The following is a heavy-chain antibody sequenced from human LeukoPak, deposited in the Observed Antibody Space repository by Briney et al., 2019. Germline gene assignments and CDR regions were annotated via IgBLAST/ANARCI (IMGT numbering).Heavy chain of an antibody. CDR1: GFTVSNNY. J-gene: IGHJ4*02. Sequence: GGSLRLSCAASGFTVSNNYMTWVRQPPGKGMEWVSLIYSGGSTYYADSVKGRFTISRDKSKNMLYLQMNSLRAEDTAVYYWARDMFRTVGFDYWGQGTLVTVSS. D-gene: IGHD3-10*01. CDR2: IYSGGST. V-gene: IGHV3-66*01. CDR3: ARDMFRTVGFDY.